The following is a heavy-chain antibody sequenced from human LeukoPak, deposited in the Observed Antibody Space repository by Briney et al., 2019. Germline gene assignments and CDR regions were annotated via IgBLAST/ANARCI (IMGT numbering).Heavy chain of an antibody. J-gene: IGHJ6*03. CDR2: INPNSGGT. Sequence: ASVTVSSKASGYTFTVYYMHWVRQAPGQGREGMGWINPNSGGTNYAQKFQCRVTMTRDTSISTAYMELSRLRSDDTAVYYCARDRTTVTTFSYYYYYMDVWGKGTTVTVSS. CDR3: ARDRTTVTTFSYYYYYMDV. CDR1: GYTFTVYY. V-gene: IGHV1-2*02. D-gene: IGHD4-17*01.